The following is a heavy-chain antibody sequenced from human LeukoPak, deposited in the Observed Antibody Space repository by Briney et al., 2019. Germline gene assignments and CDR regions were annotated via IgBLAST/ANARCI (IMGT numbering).Heavy chain of an antibody. Sequence: PSETLSLTCAVYGGSFSGYYWSWIRQPPGKGLEWIGEINHSGSTNYNPSLKSRVTISVDTSKNQFSLKLSSVTAADTAVYYCARHQGIAVAGVLDYWGQGTLVTVSS. D-gene: IGHD6-19*01. CDR3: ARHQGIAVAGVLDY. CDR1: GGSFSGYY. V-gene: IGHV4-34*01. CDR2: INHSGST. J-gene: IGHJ4*02.